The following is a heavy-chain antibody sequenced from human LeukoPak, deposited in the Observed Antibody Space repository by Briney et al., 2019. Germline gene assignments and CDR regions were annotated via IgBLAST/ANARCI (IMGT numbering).Heavy chain of an antibody. CDR2: FDPEDGET. D-gene: IGHD3-9*01. Sequence: ASVKVSCKVSGYTLTELSMHWVRQAPGKGLEWMGGFDPEDGETIYAQKFQGRVTMTEDTSTDTAYMELSSLRSEDTAVYYCATLRYFDWLFIRYYFDYWGQGTLVTVSS. CDR1: GYTLTELS. J-gene: IGHJ4*02. V-gene: IGHV1-24*01. CDR3: ATLRYFDWLFIRYYFDY.